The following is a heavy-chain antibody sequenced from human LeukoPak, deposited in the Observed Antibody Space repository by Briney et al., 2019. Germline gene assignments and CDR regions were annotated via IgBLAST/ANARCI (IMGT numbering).Heavy chain of an antibody. CDR1: GFALSEYS. Sequence: GGSLRLSCAASGFALSEYSMSWVRQAPGKGLEWVANIKPDGSEKYYADSVKGRFTISRDNSKNTLYLQMNSLRAEDTAVYYCAKGHYYDSSGYYLRHDAFDIWGQGTMVTVSS. J-gene: IGHJ3*02. CDR3: AKGHYYDSSGYYLRHDAFDI. CDR2: IKPDGSEK. D-gene: IGHD3-22*01. V-gene: IGHV3-7*03.